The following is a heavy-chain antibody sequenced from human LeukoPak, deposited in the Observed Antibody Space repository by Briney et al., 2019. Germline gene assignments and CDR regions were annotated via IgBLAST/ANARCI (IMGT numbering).Heavy chain of an antibody. V-gene: IGHV1-2*02. J-gene: IGHJ3*02. CDR1: GYTFTGYY. CDR3: SRVSVGYVSSGYYYDNAFDM. Sequence: SVKVSRKASGYTFTGYYMHWLRQAPGQGVAWMEWINPKSGGTNYAQMLQGTVPMTRDTSISTAYLELRRLSPEGPAGYFFSRVSVGYVSSGYYYDNAFDMWGQGTMVTVSS. CDR2: INPKSGGT. D-gene: IGHD3-22*01.